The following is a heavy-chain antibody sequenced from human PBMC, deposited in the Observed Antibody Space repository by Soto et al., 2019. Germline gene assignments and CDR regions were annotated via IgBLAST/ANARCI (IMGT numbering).Heavy chain of an antibody. J-gene: IGHJ5*02. Sequence: GEFLQISCKTSGYRLSPYWINRVRQMPGKGLQWMGRIDPTDSYTNYNPSFEGHVTISADKSISTAYMQWSSLKASATAMYYCANGITGTTNWFDPWGQGTLVTVSA. CDR3: ANGITGTTNWFDP. CDR2: IDPTDSYT. CDR1: GYRLSPYW. D-gene: IGHD1-20*01. V-gene: IGHV5-10-1*01.